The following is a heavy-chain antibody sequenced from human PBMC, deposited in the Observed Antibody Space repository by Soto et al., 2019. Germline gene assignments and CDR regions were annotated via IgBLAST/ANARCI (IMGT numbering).Heavy chain of an antibody. V-gene: IGHV4-59*01. CDR1: NGSISNYY. J-gene: IGHJ4*02. CDR3: ARAPRDAIPDY. Sequence: PSETLSLTCTVSNGSISNYYWTWIRQPPGKGLEWIGFVYYSGTTNYNPSLKSRVTMSVHTPKNQFSLKLRSVTPADTAIYYCARAPRDAIPDYWGQGTLVTVS. D-gene: IGHD2-2*01. CDR2: VYYSGTT.